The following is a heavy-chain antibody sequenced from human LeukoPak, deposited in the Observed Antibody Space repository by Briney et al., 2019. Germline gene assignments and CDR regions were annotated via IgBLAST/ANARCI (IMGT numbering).Heavy chain of an antibody. CDR2: IYSSGST. CDR3: ARDGNGSRAFDF. J-gene: IGHJ4*02. Sequence: PSETLSLTCTVSGGSISSYFWSWIRQPAGKGLEWIGRIYSSGSTNYNPPLKSRVTISVDKSSNQFSLNLTSVTAADTAVYYCARDGNGSRAFDFWGQGTLVTVFS. D-gene: IGHD2-15*01. V-gene: IGHV4-4*07. CDR1: GGSISSYF.